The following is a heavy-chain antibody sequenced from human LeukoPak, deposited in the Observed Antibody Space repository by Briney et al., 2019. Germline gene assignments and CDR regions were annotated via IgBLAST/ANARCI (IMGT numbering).Heavy chain of an antibody. CDR2: IWYDGSSK. D-gene: IGHD2-2*01. V-gene: IGHV3-33*01. J-gene: IGHJ5*02. CDR3: ARDQDCSSTSCYPWFDP. Sequence: GGSLRLSCAASGFTFSSYGMHWVRQAPGKGLEWVAVIWYDGSSKYYADSVKGRFTISRDNSKNTLYLQMNSLRAEDTAVYYCARDQDCSSTSCYPWFDPWGQGTLVTVSS. CDR1: GFTFSSYG.